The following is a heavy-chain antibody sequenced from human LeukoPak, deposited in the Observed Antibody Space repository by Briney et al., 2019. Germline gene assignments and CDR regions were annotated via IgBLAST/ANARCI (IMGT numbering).Heavy chain of an antibody. CDR3: ARDLDSPSPWFDP. V-gene: IGHV4-34*01. CDR1: GGSFSGYY. J-gene: IGHJ5*02. D-gene: IGHD2-21*01. Sequence: PSETLSLTCAVYGGSFSGYYWSWIRQPPGKGLEWIGEINHSGSTNYNPSLKSRVTISVDTSKNQFSLKLSSVTAADTAVYYCARDLDSPSPWFDPWGQGTLVTVSS. CDR2: INHSGST.